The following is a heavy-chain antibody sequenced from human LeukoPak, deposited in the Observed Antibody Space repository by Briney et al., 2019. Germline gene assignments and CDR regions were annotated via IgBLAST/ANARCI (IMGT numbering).Heavy chain of an antibody. CDR3: ARVRYSYGSPFDY. Sequence: PSETLSLTCTVSGGSISSSSYSWGWIRQPPGKGLEWIGSIYYSGSTYYNPSLKSRVTISVDTSKNQFSLKLSSVTAADTAVYYCARVRYSYGSPFDYWGQGTLVTVSS. J-gene: IGHJ4*02. CDR2: IYYSGST. CDR1: GGSISSSSYS. D-gene: IGHD5-18*01. V-gene: IGHV4-39*07.